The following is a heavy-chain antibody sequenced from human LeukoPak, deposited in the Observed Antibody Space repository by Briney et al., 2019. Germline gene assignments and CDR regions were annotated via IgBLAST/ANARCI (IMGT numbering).Heavy chain of an antibody. D-gene: IGHD2-15*01. Sequence: SETLSLTCTVSGYSISSGYYWGWIRQPPGKGLEWIGSIYHSGSTYYNPSLKSRVTISVDTSKNQFSLKLSSVTAADTAVYYCARSINCSGGSCYWIDAWGQGTLVTVSS. V-gene: IGHV4-38-2*02. J-gene: IGHJ5*02. CDR2: IYHSGST. CDR3: ARSINCSGGSCYWIDA. CDR1: GYSISSGYY.